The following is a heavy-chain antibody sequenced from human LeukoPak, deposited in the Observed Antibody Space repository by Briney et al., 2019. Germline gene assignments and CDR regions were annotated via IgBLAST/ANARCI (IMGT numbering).Heavy chain of an antibody. CDR1: GYTFTSYG. CDR3: ARGPNYSYYYDSSGYYYNY. CDR2: ISAYNGNT. V-gene: IGHV1-18*01. D-gene: IGHD3-22*01. Sequence: ASVKVSCKASGYTFTSYGISWVRQAPGQGLEWMGWISAYNGNTNYAQKFQGRVTMTRNTSISTAYMELSSLRSEDTAVYYCARGPNYSYYYDSSGYYYNYWGQGTLVTVSS. J-gene: IGHJ4*02.